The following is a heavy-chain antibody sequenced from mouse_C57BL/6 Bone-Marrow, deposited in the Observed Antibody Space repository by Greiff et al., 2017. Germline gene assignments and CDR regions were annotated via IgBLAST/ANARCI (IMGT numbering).Heavy chain of an antibody. CDR3: ARPVFITTVVEPDYYAMDY. J-gene: IGHJ4*01. V-gene: IGHV1-72*01. CDR1: GYTFTSYW. CDR2: IDPNSGGT. Sequence: QVQLQQPGAELVKPGASVKLSCKASGYTFTSYWMPWVKQRPGRGLEWIGRIDPNSGGTKYNEKFKSKATLTVDKPSSTAYMQLSSLTSEDSAVYYCARPVFITTVVEPDYYAMDYWGQGTSVTVSS. D-gene: IGHD1-1*01.